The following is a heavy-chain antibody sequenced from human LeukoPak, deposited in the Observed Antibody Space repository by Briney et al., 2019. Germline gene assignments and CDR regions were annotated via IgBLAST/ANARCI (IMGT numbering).Heavy chain of an antibody. V-gene: IGHV3-21*01. D-gene: IGHD3-10*01. CDR2: ISSSSSYI. CDR1: GFTFSSYS. Sequence: GGSLRLSRAASGFTFSSYSMNWVRQAPGKGLEWVSSISSSSSYIYYADSVKGRFTISRDNAKNSLYLQMNSLRAEDTAVYYCARDREGDGSGSYYTNWGQGTLVTVSS. J-gene: IGHJ4*02. CDR3: ARDREGDGSGSYYTN.